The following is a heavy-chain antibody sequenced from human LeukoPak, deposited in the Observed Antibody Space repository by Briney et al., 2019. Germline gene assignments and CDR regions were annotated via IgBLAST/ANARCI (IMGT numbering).Heavy chain of an antibody. CDR1: GFTFRSYA. J-gene: IGHJ6*03. CDR2: IRGNGGGT. D-gene: IGHD3-3*01. CDR3: ARDLPYYDFWVPGYMDV. Sequence: PGGSLRLSCAASGFTFRSYAMSWVRQAPGKGLEWGAVIRGNGGGTYYADSVKGRFTISRDNSKNSLYLQMNSLRAEDTAVYYCARDLPYYDFWVPGYMDVWGKGTTVTVSS. V-gene: IGHV3-23*01.